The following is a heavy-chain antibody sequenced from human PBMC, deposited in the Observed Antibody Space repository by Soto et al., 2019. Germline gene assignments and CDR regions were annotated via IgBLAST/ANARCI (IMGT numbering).Heavy chain of an antibody. V-gene: IGHV1-69*08. CDR1: GGTFSSYT. D-gene: IGHD3-10*01. CDR2: IIPILGIA. CDR3: GREEYYSGSGAFFDY. J-gene: IGHJ4*02. Sequence: QVQLVQSGAEVKKPGSSVKVSCKASGGTFSSYTISWVRQAPGQGLEWMGRIIPILGIANYAQKFQGRDTITAEKSPSTAYMGLSSGRSEDTAVYYCGREEYYSGSGAFFDYGGRGTLVTVSS.